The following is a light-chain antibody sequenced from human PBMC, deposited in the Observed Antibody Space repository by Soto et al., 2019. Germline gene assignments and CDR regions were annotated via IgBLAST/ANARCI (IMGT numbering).Light chain of an antibody. Sequence: EIVMTQSPATLSVSPGERATLSCRASQSVSRNLAWYQQKPGQPPRLLIYGASTRATGIPARFSGSGSGTEFTLTISSLQSEDFAVYYCQQYNNWPPGTFGQGTEVEVK. V-gene: IGKV3-15*01. CDR2: GAS. J-gene: IGKJ1*01. CDR1: QSVSRN. CDR3: QQYNNWPPGT.